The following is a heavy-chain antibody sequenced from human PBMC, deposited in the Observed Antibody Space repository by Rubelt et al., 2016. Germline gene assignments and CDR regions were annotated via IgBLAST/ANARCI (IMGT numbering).Heavy chain of an antibody. Sequence: EVQLVESGGGLVQPGGSWSLSVPALDFTLVGSGWHWFPKPPGRGRGWVSVLIVKGVGTGKGDSVKGRFPISRENAKNTLYLQMNSLRAEDTAVYYCARSWPDVVVPAAIRVEGDAFDIWGQGTMVTVSS. CDR3: ARSWPDVVVPAAIRVEGDAFDI. V-gene: IGHV3-74*01. CDR1: DFTLVGSG. J-gene: IGHJ3*02. CDR2: LIVKGVGT. D-gene: IGHD2-2*02.